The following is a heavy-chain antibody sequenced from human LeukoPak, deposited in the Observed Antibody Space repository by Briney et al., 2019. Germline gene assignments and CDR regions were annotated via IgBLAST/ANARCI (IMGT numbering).Heavy chain of an antibody. Sequence: SETLSLTCTVSGGSISSYYWSWIRQPAGKGLEWIGSIHHSGSTYYNPSLKSRVTKSVDTSKNQFSLKLSSVTAADTAVYYCARVRSVAQGGAFDIWGQGTMVTVSS. CDR3: ARVRSVAQGGAFDI. CDR1: GGSISSYY. V-gene: IGHV4-4*07. D-gene: IGHD6-6*01. J-gene: IGHJ3*02. CDR2: IHHSGST.